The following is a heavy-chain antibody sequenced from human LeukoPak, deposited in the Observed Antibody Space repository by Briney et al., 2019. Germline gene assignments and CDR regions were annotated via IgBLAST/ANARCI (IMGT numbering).Heavy chain of an antibody. CDR1: GFTFSNYW. J-gene: IGHJ4*02. Sequence: GGSLRLSCAASGFTFSNYWMHWVRQAPGKGLVWVSRINGDGSSTSNADSVNGPVTISRDNAKNTLYLQMNSLRAEDTAVYYCARDPSYYDSSGCDYWGQGTLVTVSS. V-gene: IGHV3-74*01. CDR3: ARDPSYYDSSGCDY. D-gene: IGHD3-22*01. CDR2: INGDGSST.